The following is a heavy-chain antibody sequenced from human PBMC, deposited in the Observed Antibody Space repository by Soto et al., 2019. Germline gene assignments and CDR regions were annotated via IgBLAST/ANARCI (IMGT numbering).Heavy chain of an antibody. CDR2: INHSGST. CDR1: GGSFSGYY. CDR3: ARDKVEVAGTSVDY. V-gene: IGHV4-34*01. Sequence: PSETLSLTCAVHGGSFSGYYWSWIRQPPGKGLEWIGEINHSGSTNYNPSLKSRVTISVDTSKNQFSLKLSSVTAADTAVYYCARDKVEVAGTSVDYWGQGTLVTVSS. D-gene: IGHD6-19*01. J-gene: IGHJ4*02.